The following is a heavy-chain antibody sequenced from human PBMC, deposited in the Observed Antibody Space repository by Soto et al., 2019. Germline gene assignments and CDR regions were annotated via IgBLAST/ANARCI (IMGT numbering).Heavy chain of an antibody. Sequence: RASVKVSCKASGVTFSSYAISWVRQAPGQGLEWMGGIIPIFATANYAQKFQGRVMITVDESTSTAYMELSSLRSEDTAVYYCARSVSFRYQLLKRGMDVWGQGTTVPVSS. J-gene: IGHJ6*02. V-gene: IGHV1-69*13. CDR2: IIPIFATA. D-gene: IGHD2-2*01. CDR1: GVTFSSYA. CDR3: ARSVSFRYQLLKRGMDV.